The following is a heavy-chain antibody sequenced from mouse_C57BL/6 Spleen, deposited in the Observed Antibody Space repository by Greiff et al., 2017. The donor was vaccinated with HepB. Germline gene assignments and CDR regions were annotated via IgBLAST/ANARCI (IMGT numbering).Heavy chain of an antibody. CDR2: IDPSDSYT. Sequence: QVHVKQPGAELVMPGASVKLSCKASGYTFTSYWMHWVKQRPGQGLEWIGEIDPSDSYTNYNQKFKGKSTLTVDKSSSTAYMQLSSLTSEDSAVYYCARGYDYDRFAYWGQGTLVTVSA. CDR1: GYTFTSYW. CDR3: ARGYDYDRFAY. V-gene: IGHV1-69*01. D-gene: IGHD2-4*01. J-gene: IGHJ3*01.